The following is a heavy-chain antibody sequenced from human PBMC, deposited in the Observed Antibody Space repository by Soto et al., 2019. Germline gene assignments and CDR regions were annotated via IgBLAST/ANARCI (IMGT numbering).Heavy chain of an antibody. Sequence: ASVKVSCKASGYTFTGYYMHWVRQAPGQGLEWMGWINPNSGGTNYAQKFQGWVTMTRDTSISTAYMELSRLRSDDTAVCYCAGEAVAGYRYYYYYGMDVWGQGTTVTVSS. V-gene: IGHV1-2*04. J-gene: IGHJ6*02. CDR2: INPNSGGT. CDR3: AGEAVAGYRYYYYYGMDV. D-gene: IGHD6-19*01. CDR1: GYTFTGYY.